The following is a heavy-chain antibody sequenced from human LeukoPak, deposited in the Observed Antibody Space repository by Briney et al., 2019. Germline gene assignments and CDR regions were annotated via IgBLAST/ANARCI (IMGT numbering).Heavy chain of an antibody. V-gene: IGHV1-69*13. CDR3: AREGLANFDY. CDR1: GGTFTSYA. J-gene: IGHJ4*02. CDR2: ITPIFGPA. Sequence: ASVKVSCKASGGTFTSYAISWVRQAPGQGLEGMGGITPIFGPANYAQKFQGSVTITADASTSTAYLELSSLRSEDTAVCYCAREGLANFDYWGQGTLVTVSS.